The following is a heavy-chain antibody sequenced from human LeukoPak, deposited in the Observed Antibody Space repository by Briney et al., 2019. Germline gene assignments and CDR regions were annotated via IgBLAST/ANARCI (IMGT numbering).Heavy chain of an antibody. Sequence: GGSLRLSCAASGFALSCCGMHWVRQAPGKGLEWVAVIWSNGINKYYADSVKGRFTFSRDNSKNPLYLDLNSLRVDDTAVYYCARERAPFDGLDHWGQGTLVTVSS. CDR2: IWSNGINK. V-gene: IGHV3-33*01. CDR3: ARERAPFDGLDH. CDR1: GFALSCCG. J-gene: IGHJ4*02. D-gene: IGHD1-1*01.